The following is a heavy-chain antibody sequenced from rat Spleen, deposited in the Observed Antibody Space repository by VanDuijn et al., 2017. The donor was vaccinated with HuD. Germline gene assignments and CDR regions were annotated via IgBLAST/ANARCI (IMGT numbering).Heavy chain of an antibody. CDR2: INSAGST. V-gene: IGHV3-3*01. CDR1: GYSIISSYR. Sequence: EAQLQESGPGLVKPSQSLSLTCSVTGYSIISSYRWTWIRKFPGNKLEWMGFINSAGSTNYNPSLKSRISITRDTSKNQFFLQVNSVTTEDTATYYCAKDPWDSGANWFDYWGQGTLVTVSS. CDR3: AKDPWDSGANWFDY. D-gene: IGHD4-3*01. J-gene: IGHJ3*01.